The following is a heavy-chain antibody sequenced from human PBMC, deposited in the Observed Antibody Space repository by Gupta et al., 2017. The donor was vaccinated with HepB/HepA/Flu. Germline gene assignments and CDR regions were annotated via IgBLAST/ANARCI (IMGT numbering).Heavy chain of an antibody. Sequence: VQLVESGGDLVQPGRSLRLSCAVSGFPFSDYGMHWVRQAPGKGLEWVAVIWHDGSKEYYTDSVKGRFTISRDNPKNTMDLQMNSLRGEDTALDDGVRDQGGDAGCDIWGQGTMVTGSP. CDR3: VRDQGGDAGCDI. J-gene: IGHJ3*02. D-gene: IGHD2-21*02. CDR2: IWHDGSKE. V-gene: IGHV3-33*01. CDR1: GFPFSDYG.